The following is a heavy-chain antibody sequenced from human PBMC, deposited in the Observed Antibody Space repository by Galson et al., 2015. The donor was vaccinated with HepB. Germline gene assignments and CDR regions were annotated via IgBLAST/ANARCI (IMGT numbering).Heavy chain of an antibody. V-gene: IGHV2-5*02. J-gene: IGHJ4*02. CDR3: ARRPKSSGSYLAFDY. CDR1: GFSLSSSEVG. CDR2: IYGDDDK. Sequence: PALVKPTQTLKLTCTFSGFSLSSSEVGVGWIRQPPGKALEWLALIYGDDDKRYSPSLKTRLTITKDTSKNQVVLTMTNMDRVDTATYFCARRPKSSGSYLAFDYWGQGTLVTVSS. D-gene: IGHD1-26*01.